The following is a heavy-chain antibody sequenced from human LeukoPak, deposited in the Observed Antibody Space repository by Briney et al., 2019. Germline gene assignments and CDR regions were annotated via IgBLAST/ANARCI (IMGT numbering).Heavy chain of an antibody. V-gene: IGHV3-15*01. CDR2: IKTKTDGDGGTT. J-gene: IGHJ3*02. CDR1: GFTFSSAW. CDR3: TTNDAFDI. Sequence: GGSLRLSCAASGFTFSSAWMSWVRQAPGKGLEWVGRIKTKTDGDGGTTDYAAPVKGRFTVSRDDSKNTLYLQMNSLKTEDTAVYYCTTNDAFDIWGQGTMVTVSS.